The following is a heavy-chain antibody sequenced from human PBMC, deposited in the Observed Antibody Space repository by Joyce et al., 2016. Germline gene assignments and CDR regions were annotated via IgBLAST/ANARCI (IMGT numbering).Heavy chain of an antibody. J-gene: IGHJ4*02. CDR2: ISYDGVCK. CDR1: GLTVSTYG. Sequence: QVQLVESGGGVVQPGRSLRLSCTASGLTVSTYGVHWVRQARGKGLGWVAVISYDGVCKYYSDSVKGRVTISRDNSRDTLFLEMNSLRAEDTAVYYCAKILTAGYSSGWFLDYWGQGTLVTVSS. D-gene: IGHD6-25*01. CDR3: AKILTAGYSSGWFLDY. V-gene: IGHV3-30*18.